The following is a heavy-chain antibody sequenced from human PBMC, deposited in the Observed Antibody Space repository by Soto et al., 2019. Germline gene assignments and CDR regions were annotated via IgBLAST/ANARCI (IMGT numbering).Heavy chain of an antibody. J-gene: IGHJ4*02. CDR3: ARDSPPADY. Sequence: QKLQGRVTMTTDTSTSTAYMELRSLRSDDTAVYYCARDSPPADYWGRGTLVTVSS. V-gene: IGHV1-18*01.